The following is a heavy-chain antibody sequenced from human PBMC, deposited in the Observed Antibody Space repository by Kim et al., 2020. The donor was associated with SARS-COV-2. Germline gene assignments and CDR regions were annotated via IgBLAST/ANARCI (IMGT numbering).Heavy chain of an antibody. CDR3: ARDRDGSGRNAFDI. Sequence: GGSLRLSCAASGFTVSTNYMSWVRQAPGKGLEWVSVIYSGGSTYYTDSVKGRFTLSRDNSKNTLYLQMNSLRAEDTAVYYCARDRDGSGRNAFDIWGHGT. J-gene: IGHJ3*02. CDR2: IYSGGST. CDR1: GFTVSTNY. V-gene: IGHV3-66*01. D-gene: IGHD3-10*01.